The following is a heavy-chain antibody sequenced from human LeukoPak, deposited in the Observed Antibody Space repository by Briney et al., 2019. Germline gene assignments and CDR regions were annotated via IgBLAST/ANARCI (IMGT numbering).Heavy chain of an antibody. Sequence: PGGSLRLSCAASGFTFSDYYMSWIRQAPGKGLEWVSYIRSSGSTIYYADSVKGRFTISRDNAKNSLYLQMNSLRAEDTAVYYCARDSSYGDYEVYWGQGTLVTVSS. CDR1: GFTFSDYY. CDR2: IRSSGSTI. CDR3: ARDSSYGDYEVY. J-gene: IGHJ4*02. D-gene: IGHD4-17*01. V-gene: IGHV3-11*01.